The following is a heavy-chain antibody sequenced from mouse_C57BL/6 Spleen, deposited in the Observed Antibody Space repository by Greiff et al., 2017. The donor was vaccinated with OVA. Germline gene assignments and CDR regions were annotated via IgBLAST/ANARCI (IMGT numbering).Heavy chain of an antibody. CDR1: GYAFSSSW. CDR2: LYPGDGAT. V-gene: IGHV1-82*01. CDR3: ARVDGSSYWYFDV. J-gene: IGHJ1*03. D-gene: IGHD1-1*01. Sequence: QVQLQQSGPELVKPGASVKISCKASGYAFSSSWMNWVKQRPGKGLKWIGRLYPGDGATKYHGNFKGKATLTADKSSSTAYMQLSSLTSDDSAVYFCARVDGSSYWYFDVWGTGTTVTVSS.